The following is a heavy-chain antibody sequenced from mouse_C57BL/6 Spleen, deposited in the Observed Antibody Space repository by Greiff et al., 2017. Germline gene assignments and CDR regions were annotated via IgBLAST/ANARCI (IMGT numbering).Heavy chain of an antibody. Sequence: QVQLQQPGAELVMPGASVKLSCKASGYTFTSYWMHWVKQRPGQGLEWIGEIDPSDSYTNYNQKFKGKSTLTVDKSSSTAYMQLSSLTSEDSAVYYCARGGTVVPYFDYWGQGTTLTVSS. V-gene: IGHV1-69*01. D-gene: IGHD1-1*01. CDR1: GYTFTSYW. CDR3: ARGGTVVPYFDY. J-gene: IGHJ2*01. CDR2: IDPSDSYT.